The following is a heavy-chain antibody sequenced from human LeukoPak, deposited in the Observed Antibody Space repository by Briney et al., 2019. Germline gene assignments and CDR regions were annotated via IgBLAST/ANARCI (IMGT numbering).Heavy chain of an antibody. V-gene: IGHV7-4-1*02. CDR3: ARASTPKVGATIYYFDY. CDR1: GGTFSSYA. CDR2: INTNTGNP. J-gene: IGHJ4*02. Sequence: GASVTVSCTASGGTFSSYAISWVRQAPGQGLECMGWINTNTGNPTYAQGFTGRFVFSLDTSVSTAYLQISSLKAEDTALYYCARASTPKVGATIYYFDYWGQGTLVTVSS. D-gene: IGHD1-26*01.